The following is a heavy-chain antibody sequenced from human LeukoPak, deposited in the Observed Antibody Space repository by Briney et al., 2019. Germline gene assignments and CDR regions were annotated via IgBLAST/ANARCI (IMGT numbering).Heavy chain of an antibody. Sequence: GGSLRLSCAASGFTFSSYAMHWVRQAPGKGLEWVAVISYDGSNKYYADSVKGRFTISRDNSKNTLYLQMNSLRAEDTAVYYCATSYVPATADFDYWGQGTLVTVSS. V-gene: IGHV3-30-3*01. CDR1: GFTFSSYA. CDR3: ATSYVPATADFDY. CDR2: ISYDGSNK. J-gene: IGHJ4*02. D-gene: IGHD2-21*02.